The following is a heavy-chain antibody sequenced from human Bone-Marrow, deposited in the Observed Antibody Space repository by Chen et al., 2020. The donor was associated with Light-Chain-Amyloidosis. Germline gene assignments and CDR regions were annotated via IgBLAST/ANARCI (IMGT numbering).Heavy chain of an antibody. CDR2: ISWNGGIT. CDR1: GFTFDYFA. D-gene: IGHD1-26*01. Sequence: EVQLVESGGGLAQPGRSLRLSCVASGFTFDYFAMHWVRQTPGKGLEWVSGISWNGGITVYADSVKGRFTISRDTAEDTVYLQMNSLKPADTAFYYCIKGGRLDSGSQLGPFDFWGQGTLVTVSS. CDR3: IKGGRLDSGSQLGPFDF. J-gene: IGHJ4*02. V-gene: IGHV3-9*01.